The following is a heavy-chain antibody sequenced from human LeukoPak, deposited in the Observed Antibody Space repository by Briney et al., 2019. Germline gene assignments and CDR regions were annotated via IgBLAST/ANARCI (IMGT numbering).Heavy chain of an antibody. J-gene: IGHJ5*02. CDR2: MNPNSGNT. CDR3: ARLYDYSNYSYDQNWFDP. CDR1: GYTFTSYD. V-gene: IGHV1-8*01. D-gene: IGHD4-11*01. Sequence: ASVKVCCKASGYTFTSYDINWVRQATGQGLEWMGWMNPNSGNTGYAQKFQGRVTMTRNTSISTAYMELSSLRSEDTAVYYCARLYDYSNYSYDQNWFDPWGQGTLVTVSS.